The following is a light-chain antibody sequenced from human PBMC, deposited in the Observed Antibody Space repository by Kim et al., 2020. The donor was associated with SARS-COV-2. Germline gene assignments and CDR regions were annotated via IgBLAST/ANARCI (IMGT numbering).Light chain of an antibody. Sequence: QAASVSGSLGQSITIYCTGTSSLVGNYNYVSWYQQHPDKAPKLIIYDVSYRPSGVSTRFSGSKSGNTASLTISGLQAADEADYYCTSYTGADTVVFGGGTKLTVL. CDR1: SSLVGNYNY. CDR3: TSYTGADTVV. CDR2: DVS. V-gene: IGLV2-14*03. J-gene: IGLJ2*01.